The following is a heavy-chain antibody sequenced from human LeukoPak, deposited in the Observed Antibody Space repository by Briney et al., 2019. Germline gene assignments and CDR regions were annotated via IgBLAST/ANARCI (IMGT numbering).Heavy chain of an antibody. Sequence: SETLSLTCTVSGGSIISSSYYWGWIRQPAGTGLEWIGRIYTSGSTNYNPSLKSRVTISVDTSKNQFSLKLSSVTAADTAVYYCARVKYYDFWSGYYIYYYYTDVWGKGTTVTVSS. V-gene: IGHV4-61*02. CDR1: GGSIISSSYY. D-gene: IGHD3-3*01. CDR3: ARVKYYDFWSGYYIYYYYTDV. CDR2: IYTSGST. J-gene: IGHJ6*03.